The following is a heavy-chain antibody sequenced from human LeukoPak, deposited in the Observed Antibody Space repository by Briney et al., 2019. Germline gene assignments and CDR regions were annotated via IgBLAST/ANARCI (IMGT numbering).Heavy chain of an antibody. V-gene: IGHV4-38-2*02. CDR3: ARQTVYYDILTGQFPKYFQH. J-gene: IGHJ1*01. CDR1: GYSISSGYY. Sequence: SETLSLTCTVSGYSISSGYYWGWIRQPPGKGLEWIGEINHSGSTNYNPSLKSRVTISVDTSKNQFSLKLSSVTAADTAVYYCARQTVYYDILTGQFPKYFQHWGQGTLVTVSS. CDR2: INHSGST. D-gene: IGHD3-9*01.